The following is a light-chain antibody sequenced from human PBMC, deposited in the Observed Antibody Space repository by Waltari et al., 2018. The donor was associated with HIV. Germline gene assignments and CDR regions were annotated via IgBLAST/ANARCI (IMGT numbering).Light chain of an antibody. Sequence: QSALTQPASVSGSPGQSITIPCALTDNKYVSWYQRHPGKAPKVIIYEVTNRPSGLSHRFSGSKSGNTATLTISGLQPEDAADYFCTSYISGTSPVFGRGTRVTVL. CDR2: EVT. V-gene: IGLV2-14*01. CDR3: TSYISGTSPV. CDR1: DNKY. J-gene: IGLJ2*01.